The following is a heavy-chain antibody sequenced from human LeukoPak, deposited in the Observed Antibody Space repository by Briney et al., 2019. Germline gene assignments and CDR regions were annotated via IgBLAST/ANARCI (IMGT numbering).Heavy chain of an antibody. D-gene: IGHD3-10*01. CDR3: ARGMVRHFDY. V-gene: IGHV4-34*01. CDR1: GGSFSGYY. CDR2: INHSGST. J-gene: IGHJ4*02. Sequence: PSETLSLTCAVYGGSFSGYYWSWIRQPLGKGLEWIGEINHSGSTNYNPSLKSRVTISVDTSKNQFSLKLSSVTAADTAVYYCARGMVRHFDYWGQGTLVTVSS.